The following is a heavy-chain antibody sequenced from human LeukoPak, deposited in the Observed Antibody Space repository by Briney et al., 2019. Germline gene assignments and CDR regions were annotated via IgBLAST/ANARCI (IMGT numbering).Heavy chain of an antibody. D-gene: IGHD3-22*01. Sequence: SETLSLTCTVSGYSISSGYYWGWIRQPPGKGLEWIGSIYHSGSTNYNPSLKSRVTISVDTSKNQFSLKLSSVTAADTAVYYCARGTYYYDSSGYYSVYYYYYMDVWGKGTTVTVSS. CDR3: ARGTYYYDSSGYYSVYYYYYMDV. V-gene: IGHV4-38-2*02. CDR1: GYSISSGYY. J-gene: IGHJ6*03. CDR2: IYHSGST.